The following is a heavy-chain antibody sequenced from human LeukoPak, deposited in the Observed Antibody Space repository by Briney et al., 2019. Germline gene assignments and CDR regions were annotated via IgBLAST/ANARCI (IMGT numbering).Heavy chain of an antibody. CDR3: ARGIVVVPAAMYYYYYMDV. CDR2: INDYTGDT. D-gene: IGHD2-2*01. V-gene: IGHV4-34*01. CDR1: GXXFXXYX. J-gene: IGHJ6*03. Sequence: SXXXTXXGXXFXXYXXXWXXHSPGKGLEWIGEINDYTGDTKYNPSLKSRVTISVDTSKNQFSLKLSSVTAADTAVYYCARGIVVVPAAMYYYYYMDVWGKGTTVTVSS.